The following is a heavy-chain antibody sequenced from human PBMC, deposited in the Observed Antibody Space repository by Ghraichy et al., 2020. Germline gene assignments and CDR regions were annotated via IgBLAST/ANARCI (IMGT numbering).Heavy chain of an antibody. V-gene: IGHV1-69*13. CDR2: IIPIFATA. D-gene: IGHD3-22*01. J-gene: IGHJ3*02. CDR1: GGIFNSYA. CDR3: GRSRRLVVIHDAFNT. Sequence: SVKVSCKASGGIFNSYAINWVRQAPGQGLEWMGGIIPIFATAKYAQNFQGRVAITADESTSTAYLELSSLTSEDTAVYYCGRSRRLVVIHDAFNTWGQGTMVTVSS.